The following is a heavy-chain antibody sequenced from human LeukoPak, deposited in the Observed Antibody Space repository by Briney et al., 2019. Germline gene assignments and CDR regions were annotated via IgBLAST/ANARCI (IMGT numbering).Heavy chain of an antibody. CDR1: GFTFADYA. Sequence: GGSLRLSCTASGFTFADYAIHWVRQVPGKGLEWVSLIGGDAVTTRYADSVKGRFTISRDNSRNALYLQMNSLKPEDTALYYCARDTGTTWCLDYWGQGTLVTVSS. V-gene: IGHV3-43*02. CDR3: ARDTGTTWCLDY. D-gene: IGHD1-7*01. CDR2: IGGDAVTT. J-gene: IGHJ4*02.